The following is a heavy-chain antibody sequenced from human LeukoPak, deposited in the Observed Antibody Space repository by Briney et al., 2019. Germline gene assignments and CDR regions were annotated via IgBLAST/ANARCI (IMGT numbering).Heavy chain of an antibody. Sequence: GGSLRLSCAASGFTFSSYWMSWVRQAPGKGLEWVANIKQDGSEKYYVDSVKGRFTISRDNAKNSLYLQMNSLRAEDTAVYYCARESSGQEFSSLDYWGQGTLVTVSS. CDR2: IKQDGSEK. J-gene: IGHJ4*02. V-gene: IGHV3-7*03. D-gene: IGHD3-22*01. CDR3: ARESSGQEFSSLDY. CDR1: GFTFSSYW.